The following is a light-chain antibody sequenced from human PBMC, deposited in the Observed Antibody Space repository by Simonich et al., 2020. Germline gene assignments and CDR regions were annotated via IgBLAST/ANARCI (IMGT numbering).Light chain of an antibody. CDR3: QQSYSTLWT. J-gene: IGKJ1*01. CDR2: KAS. V-gene: IGKV1-5*03. Sequence: DIQMTQSPSTLSASVGDRVTITCRASQSISSWLAWYQQKPGKDPKLLIYKASGLESGVPSRFSGSGSGTEFTLTISSLQPDDFATYYCQQSYSTLWTFGQGTKVEIK. CDR1: QSISSW.